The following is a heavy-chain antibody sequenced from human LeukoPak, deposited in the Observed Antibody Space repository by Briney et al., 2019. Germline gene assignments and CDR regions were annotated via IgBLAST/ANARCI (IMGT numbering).Heavy chain of an antibody. J-gene: IGHJ6*03. D-gene: IGHD5-12*01. CDR3: ARGGERWLRPNYYYYYYMDV. Sequence: LETLSLTCTASVGSISSYYWGWIRQPPGKGLEWIGYIYYSGSTNYNPTLKSRVTISVDTSKNQFSLKLSSVTAADTAVYYCARGGERWLRPNYYYYYYMDVWGKGTTVTVSS. CDR2: IYYSGST. CDR1: VGSISSYY. V-gene: IGHV4-59*01.